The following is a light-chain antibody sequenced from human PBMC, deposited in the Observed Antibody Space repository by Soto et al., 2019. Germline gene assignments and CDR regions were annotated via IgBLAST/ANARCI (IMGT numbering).Light chain of an antibody. Sequence: DIQLTQSPSFLSASVGDRVTITCRASQGISSYLAWYQQKPGKAPKLLIYAASTLQSGVPSRFSGSGSGTEFTLTISSLQPEDFATYYCQHLHSYPIIFGQGTRLEIK. J-gene: IGKJ5*01. CDR2: AAS. CDR3: QHLHSYPII. CDR1: QGISSY. V-gene: IGKV1-9*01.